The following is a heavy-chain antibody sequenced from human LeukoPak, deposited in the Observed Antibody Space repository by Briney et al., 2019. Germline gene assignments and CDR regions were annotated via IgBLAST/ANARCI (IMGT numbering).Heavy chain of an antibody. CDR2: MSGSGGRT. CDR1: GFTFDTYA. CDR3: AKWGCSGGSCYPFDY. Sequence: GGSLRLSCAASGFTFDTYAMSWVRQAPGKGLEWVSAMSGSGGRTYYADSVKGRFTISRDNSKNTLYLQMNSLRAEDTAVYYCAKWGCSGGSCYPFDYWGQGTLVTVSS. D-gene: IGHD2-15*01. V-gene: IGHV3-23*01. J-gene: IGHJ4*02.